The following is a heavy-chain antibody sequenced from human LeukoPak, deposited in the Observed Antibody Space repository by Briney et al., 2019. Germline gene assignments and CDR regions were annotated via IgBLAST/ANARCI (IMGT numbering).Heavy chain of an antibody. CDR3: ARDGEMATIYFDY. J-gene: IGHJ4*02. CDR2: IIPIVVIA. CDR1: GGIFTSYA. V-gene: IGHV1-69*04. D-gene: IGHD5-24*01. Sequence: SVKVSCKACGGIFTSYALSWVRQAPGQGLEWMGTIIPIVVIANYAQRFQGRVTITADKSTSTAYMELSSLRSEVTAVYYCARDGEMATIYFDYWGQGTLVTVSS.